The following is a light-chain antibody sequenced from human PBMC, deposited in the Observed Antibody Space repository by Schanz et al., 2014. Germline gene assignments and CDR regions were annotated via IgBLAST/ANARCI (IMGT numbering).Light chain of an antibody. CDR2: GDS. CDR3: QSYDNSLSGWV. V-gene: IGLV1-40*01. Sequence: QSVLTQPPSVSGAPGQGVTISCTGSASNIGAGYDVHWYQHFPGAAPKLLIFGDSNRPSGVPARFFGSKSGTSASLAITGLQAEDEADYYCQSYDNSLSGWVFGGGTKLTVL. J-gene: IGLJ3*02. CDR1: ASNIGAGYD.